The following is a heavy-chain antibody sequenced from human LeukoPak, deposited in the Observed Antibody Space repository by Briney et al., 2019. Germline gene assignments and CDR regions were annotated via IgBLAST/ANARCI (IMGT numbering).Heavy chain of an antibody. J-gene: IGHJ4*02. Sequence: SETLSPTCTVSGGSISGYYWSWIRQPPGKGLEWIGEINHSGSTNYNPSLKSRVTISVDTSKNQFSLKLSSVTAADTAVYYCARLYSSSWSDYWGQGTLVTVSS. CDR1: GGSISGYY. D-gene: IGHD6-13*01. V-gene: IGHV4-34*01. CDR3: ARLYSSSWSDY. CDR2: INHSGST.